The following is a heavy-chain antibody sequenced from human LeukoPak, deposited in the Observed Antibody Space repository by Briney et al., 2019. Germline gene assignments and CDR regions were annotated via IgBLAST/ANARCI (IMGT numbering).Heavy chain of an antibody. CDR1: GFTVSSNY. CDR2: IYSGGST. Sequence: GGSLRLSCAASGFTVSSNYMSWVRQAPGKGLEWVSVIYSGGSTYYADSVKGRFTISRDNSKNTLYLQRNSLRAEDTAVYYCAREDILTGFDYWGQGTLVTVSS. D-gene: IGHD3-9*01. CDR3: AREDILTGFDY. J-gene: IGHJ4*02. V-gene: IGHV3-53*01.